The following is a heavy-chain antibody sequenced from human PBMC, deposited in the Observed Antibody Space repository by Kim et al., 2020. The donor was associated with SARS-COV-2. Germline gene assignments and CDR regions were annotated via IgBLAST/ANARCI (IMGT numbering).Heavy chain of an antibody. CDR1: GFTFSSYW. CDR3: ARDYYDSSGYCVVSS. J-gene: IGHJ4*02. CDR2: IKQDGSEK. V-gene: IGHV3-7*01. Sequence: GGSLRLSCAASGFTFSSYWMSWVRQAPGKGLEWVANIKQDGSEKNYVDSVKGRFTISRDNAKNSLYLQMNSLRAEDTAVYYCARDYYDSSGYCVVSSWGQGTLVTVSS. D-gene: IGHD3-22*01.